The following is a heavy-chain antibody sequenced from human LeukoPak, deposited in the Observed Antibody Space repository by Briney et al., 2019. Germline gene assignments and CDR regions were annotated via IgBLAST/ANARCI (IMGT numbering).Heavy chain of an antibody. D-gene: IGHD1-26*01. CDR3: ARDQRDGSGRSRSNYYFDY. Sequence: GASVKVSCKASGYTFANYGISWVRQAPGQGLEWMGWISAYNGNTEYAQKFQGRVTMTRDTSTSTAYMELRSLRSDDTAVYYCARDQRDGSGRSRSNYYFDYWGQGTLVTVSS. CDR2: ISAYNGNT. CDR1: GYTFANYG. V-gene: IGHV1-18*01. J-gene: IGHJ4*02.